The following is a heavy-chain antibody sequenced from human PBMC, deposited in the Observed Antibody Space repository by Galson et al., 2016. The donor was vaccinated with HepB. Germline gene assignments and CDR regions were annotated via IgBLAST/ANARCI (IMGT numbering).Heavy chain of an antibody. J-gene: IGHJ4*02. D-gene: IGHD3-22*01. CDR3: ARRRDYYDTSGHSPYFDS. CDR1: GYSFTSYW. V-gene: IGHV5-51*01. CDR2: IHPGDSDI. Sequence: QSGAEVKKPGESLKISCRASGYSFTSYWIGWVRQMPGKGLEWMGIIHPGDSDIRYSPSFQGRVTIPADKSISTAYLQWSSLTASDTAIYYCARRRDYYDTSGHSPYFDSWGQGTLVTVSS.